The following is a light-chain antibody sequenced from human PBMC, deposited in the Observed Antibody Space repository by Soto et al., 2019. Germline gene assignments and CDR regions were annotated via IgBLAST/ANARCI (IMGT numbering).Light chain of an antibody. V-gene: IGKV3-11*01. CDR3: QQRNNWPPSIT. CDR1: KSVGTY. Sequence: DIVLTQSPVTLSLFPVEIATLSCRARKSVGTYLAWYQQKPGQAPRLLIYDASTRATGIPDRFSGSGSVTDFTLTISGLEPEDFAVYYCQQRNNWPPSITFGQGTRLEIK. CDR2: DAS. J-gene: IGKJ5*01.